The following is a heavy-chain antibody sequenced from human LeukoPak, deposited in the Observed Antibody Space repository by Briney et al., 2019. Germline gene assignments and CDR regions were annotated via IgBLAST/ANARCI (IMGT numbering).Heavy chain of an antibody. CDR2: ISAYNGNT. D-gene: IGHD4/OR15-4a*01. V-gene: IGHV1-18*01. CDR1: GYTFTSYG. Sequence: ASVKASCKASGYTFTSYGISWVRQAPGQGLEWMGWISAYNGNTNYAQKLQGRVTMTTDTSTSTAYMELRSLRSDDTAVYYCAREGTLGGRPADYEYYYYYGMDVWGQGTTVTVSS. CDR3: AREGTLGGRPADYEYYYYYGMDV. J-gene: IGHJ6*02.